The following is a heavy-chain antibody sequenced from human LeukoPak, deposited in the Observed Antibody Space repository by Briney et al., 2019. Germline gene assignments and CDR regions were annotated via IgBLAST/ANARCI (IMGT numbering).Heavy chain of an antibody. D-gene: IGHD4-17*01. CDR2: ISGSGGST. V-gene: IGHV3-23*01. Sequence: TGGSLRLSCAASGFTFSSYAMSWVRQAPGKGLEWVSAISGSGGSTYYAAPVKGRFTISRDDSKNTLYLHMNSLDTEDTAVYYCSTGVDPVPTVWGQGTLVTVSS. CDR3: STGVDPVPTV. CDR1: GFTFSSYA. J-gene: IGHJ4*02.